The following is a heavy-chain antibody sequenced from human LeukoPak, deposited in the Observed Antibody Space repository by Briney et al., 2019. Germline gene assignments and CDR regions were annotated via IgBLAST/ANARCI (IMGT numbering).Heavy chain of an antibody. CDR1: GGSFSGYY. CDR3: ARAEEDAFDI. J-gene: IGHJ3*02. Sequence: SETLSLTCAVYGGSFSGYYWSWIRQPPGKGLEWIGEINHSGSTNYNPSLKSRVTISVDTSKNQFSLKLSSVTAADTAVYYCARAEEDAFDIWGQGTMVTVSS. CDR2: INHSGST. V-gene: IGHV4-34*01.